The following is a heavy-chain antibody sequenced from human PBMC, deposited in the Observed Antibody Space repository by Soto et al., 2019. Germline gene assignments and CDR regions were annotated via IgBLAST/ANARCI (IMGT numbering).Heavy chain of an antibody. D-gene: IGHD6-19*01. CDR2: INPNSGGT. V-gene: IGHV1-2*02. CDR3: ARSIAVAGANWFDP. Sequence: QVQLVQSGAEVKKPGASVKVSCKASGYTFTGYYMHWVRQAPGQGLEWMGWINPNSGGTNYAQKFQGSVTMTRDTSSSTAYMELSRLRSDDTAVYYWARSIAVAGANWFDPWGQGTLVTVSS. CDR1: GYTFTGYY. J-gene: IGHJ5*02.